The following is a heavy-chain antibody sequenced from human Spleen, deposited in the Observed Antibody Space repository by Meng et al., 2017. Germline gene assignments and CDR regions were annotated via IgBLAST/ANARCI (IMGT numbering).Heavy chain of an antibody. V-gene: IGHV4-4*03. CDR1: GGSVSSSNW. CDR2: IPHRGSA. CDR3: LRGSGGSV. J-gene: IGHJ4*02. D-gene: IGHD3-10*01. Sequence: QPQLQESGPGLVKPPEALSLTCAVSGGSVSSSNWWSWVRQPPGKGLEWVGEIPHRGSAAYNPSLKSRVSMSIDISKNQFSLRLTSVTAADTAVYYCLRGSGGSVWGQGTLVTVSS.